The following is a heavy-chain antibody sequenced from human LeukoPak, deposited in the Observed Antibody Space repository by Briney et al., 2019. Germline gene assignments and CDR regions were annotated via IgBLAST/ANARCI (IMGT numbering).Heavy chain of an antibody. V-gene: IGHV1-2*02. CDR3: ARDTNIPESETFHY. J-gene: IGHJ4*02. CDR1: GYTFTGYY. CDR2: INPNSGGT. D-gene: IGHD2-2*02. Sequence: ASVKVSCKASGYTFTGYYMHWVRQAPGQGLEWMGWINPNSGGTNYAQNFQGRVTMTRDTSISTAYMDLSRLRSDDTAVYYCARDTNIPESETFHYWGQGTLVTVSS.